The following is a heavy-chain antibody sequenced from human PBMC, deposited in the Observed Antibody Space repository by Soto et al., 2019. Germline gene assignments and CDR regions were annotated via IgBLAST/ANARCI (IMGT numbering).Heavy chain of an antibody. CDR2: IYWDDDK. CDR1: GFSLSTSGVG. J-gene: IGHJ4*02. D-gene: IGHD2-21*02. CDR3: AHSQAYCGGDCYSADY. Sequence: QITLKESGPTLVKPTQTLTLTCTFSGFSLSTSGVGVGWIRQPPGKALEWLALIYWDDDKRYSPSLKSRLTYTKDTSKTQVVLTMTNMDPVDTATYYCAHSQAYCGGDCYSADYWGQGTLVTVSS. V-gene: IGHV2-5*02.